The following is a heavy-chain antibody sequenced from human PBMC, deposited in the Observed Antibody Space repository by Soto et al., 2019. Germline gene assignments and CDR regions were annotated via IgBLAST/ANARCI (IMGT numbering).Heavy chain of an antibody. CDR3: ARDPAFWSGYWEGGMDV. J-gene: IGHJ6*02. V-gene: IGHV4-30-4*01. CDR1: GGSISSGDYY. D-gene: IGHD3-3*01. Sequence: KSSETLSLTCTVSGGSISSGDYYWSWIRQPPGKGLEWIGYIYYSGSTYYNPSLKSRVTISVDTSKNQFSLKLSSVTAADTAVYYCARDPAFWSGYWEGGMDVWGQGTTVTVSS. CDR2: IYYSGST.